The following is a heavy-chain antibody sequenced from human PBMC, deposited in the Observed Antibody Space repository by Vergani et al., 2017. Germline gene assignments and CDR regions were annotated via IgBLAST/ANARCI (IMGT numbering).Heavy chain of an antibody. Sequence: EVQLVESGGGLVQPGGSLRLSCAASGFTFSSYWMSWVRQAPGKGLEWVANIKQDGSEKYYVDSVKGRFTISRDNSKNTLYLQMNSLRAEDTAVYYCAKDKSTRSYFGFDYWGQGTLVTVSS. CDR3: AKDKSTRSYFGFDY. CDR1: GFTFSSYW. D-gene: IGHD1-26*01. V-gene: IGHV3-7*03. CDR2: IKQDGSEK. J-gene: IGHJ4*02.